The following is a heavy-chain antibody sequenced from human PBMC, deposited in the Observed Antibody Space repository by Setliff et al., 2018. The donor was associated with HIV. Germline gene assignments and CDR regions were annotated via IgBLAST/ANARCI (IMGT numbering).Heavy chain of an antibody. Sequence: SETLSLTCTVSGGSISSHYWSWIRQPPGKGLEWIGSIYYSGSTNYDPSLRSRVTMSVDTSNNQFSLKLSSVTAADTAVYYCAREATYYYDGSGYYYFDYWGRGTLVTVSS. V-gene: IGHV4-59*11. D-gene: IGHD3-22*01. CDR2: IYYSGST. CDR3: AREATYYYDGSGYYYFDY. CDR1: GGSISSHY. J-gene: IGHJ4*02.